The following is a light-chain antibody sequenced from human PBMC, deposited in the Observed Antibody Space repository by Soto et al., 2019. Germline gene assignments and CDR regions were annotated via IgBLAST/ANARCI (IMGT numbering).Light chain of an antibody. CDR3: QQSYITSFT. CDR2: GAS. Sequence: DIQMTQSPSSLSASVGDRVTITCRASQSISTSLNWYQQKPGKAPKVLIYGASTLQTGVPSRFSGSGSGTDFTLTISSLQPEDFATYYCQQSYITSFTFGQGTRLEIK. J-gene: IGKJ5*01. CDR1: QSISTS. V-gene: IGKV1-39*01.